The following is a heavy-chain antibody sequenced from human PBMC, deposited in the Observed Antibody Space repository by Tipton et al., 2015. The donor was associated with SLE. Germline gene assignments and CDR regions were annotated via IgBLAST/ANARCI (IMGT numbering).Heavy chain of an antibody. CDR3: ARGKRHYDVLTGYYSKPHYFDF. J-gene: IGHJ4*02. D-gene: IGHD3-9*01. Sequence: TLSLTCAVYGGSFSGYYWSWIRQPPGKGLEWIGEINHSGSTNYNPSLESRVTISVDTSRNLFSLNLSSVTAADTAVYYCARGKRHYDVLTGYYSKPHYFDFWGQGTVVAVSP. CDR2: INHSGST. CDR1: GGSFSGYY. V-gene: IGHV4-34*01.